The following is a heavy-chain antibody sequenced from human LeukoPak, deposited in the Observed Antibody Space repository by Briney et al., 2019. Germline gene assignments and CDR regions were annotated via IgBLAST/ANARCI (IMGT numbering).Heavy chain of an antibody. CDR3: AREYCSSTSCYAKAKNWFDP. Sequence: PSETLSLTCAVYGGSFSGYYWSWVRQPPGKGLEWIGEINHSGSTNYNPSLKSRVTISVDTSKNQFSLKLSSVTAADTAVHYCAREYCSSTSCYAKAKNWFDPWGQGTLVTVSS. CDR2: INHSGST. CDR1: GGSFSGYY. D-gene: IGHD2-2*01. J-gene: IGHJ5*02. V-gene: IGHV4-34*01.